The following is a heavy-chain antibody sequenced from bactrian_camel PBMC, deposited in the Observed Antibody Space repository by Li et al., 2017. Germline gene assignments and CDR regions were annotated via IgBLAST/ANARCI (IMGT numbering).Heavy chain of an antibody. D-gene: IGHD2*01. J-gene: IGHJ6*01. V-gene: IGHV3S53*01. Sequence: HVQLVESGGGSVQAGGSLRLSYAASGDTYSTNSMGWFRQAPGKERVGVAMISTTNDRTYYADSVKGRFTISQDNAKNTVYLQMNSLKPEDTAVYYCATPADLKYYGLWYSLGFGYWGQGTQVTVS. CDR2: ISTTNDRT. CDR1: GDTYSTNS. CDR3: ATPADLKYYGLWYSLGFGY.